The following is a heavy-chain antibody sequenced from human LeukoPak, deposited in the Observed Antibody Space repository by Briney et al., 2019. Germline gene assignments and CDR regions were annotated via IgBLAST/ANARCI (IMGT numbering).Heavy chain of an antibody. CDR3: ARHSDAATISLAY. V-gene: IGHV5-51*01. Sequence: GESLKISCQGSGSTFTSYWIGWARKLPGKGLEWMGIFYPGDSDTRYSPSFQGQVTISVDKSISTAYLQWSSLKASDTAMYYCARHSDAATISLAYWGQGTLVTVSS. CDR1: GSTFTSYW. D-gene: IGHD2-15*01. J-gene: IGHJ4*02. CDR2: FYPGDSDT.